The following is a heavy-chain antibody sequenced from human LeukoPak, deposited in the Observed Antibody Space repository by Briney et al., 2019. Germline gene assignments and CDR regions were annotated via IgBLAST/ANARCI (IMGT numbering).Heavy chain of an antibody. D-gene: IGHD3-10*02. CDR1: GFTFSNYA. J-gene: IGHJ6*04. CDR3: AELGITMIGGV. CDR2: VSFHGTDK. Sequence: PGRSLRLSCAASGFTFSNYAMHWVRQAPGKGLDWVAVVSFHGTDKFYADSVKGRFTISRDNAKNSLYLQMNSLRAEDTAVYYCAELGITMIGGVWGKGTTVTISS. V-gene: IGHV3-30*04.